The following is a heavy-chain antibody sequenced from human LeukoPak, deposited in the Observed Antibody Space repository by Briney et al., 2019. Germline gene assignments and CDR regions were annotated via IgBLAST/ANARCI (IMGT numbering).Heavy chain of an antibody. Sequence: GGSLRLSCTASGFTFRNYAMTWVRQAPGKGLEWVSHINHADDNTFYADSVRGRFTLSRDSSKNTLYLQMNSLRAEDTATYYCARKAVATAGITLDNWGQGTVATVSS. J-gene: IGHJ4*02. CDR2: INHADDNT. CDR1: GFTFRNYA. V-gene: IGHV3-23*01. D-gene: IGHD6-19*01. CDR3: ARKAVATAGITLDN.